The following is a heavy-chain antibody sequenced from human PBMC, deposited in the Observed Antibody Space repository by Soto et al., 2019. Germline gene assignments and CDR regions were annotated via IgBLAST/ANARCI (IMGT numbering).Heavy chain of an antibody. Sequence: ASVKVSCQASGYTFTSYGISWVRQAPGQGLEWMGWIRAYNDNTNYAQKFQGRDTMTTDTSTSTAYRELRSRRSDDTAVYYCARDHTEWLVHCDYWGQGTLVTVSS. CDR2: IRAYNDNT. CDR1: GYTFTSYG. J-gene: IGHJ4*02. CDR3: ARDHTEWLVHCDY. D-gene: IGHD6-19*01. V-gene: IGHV1-18*01.